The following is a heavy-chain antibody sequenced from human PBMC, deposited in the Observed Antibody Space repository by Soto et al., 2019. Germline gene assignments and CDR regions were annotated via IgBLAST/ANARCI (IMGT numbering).Heavy chain of an antibody. CDR1: GGTFSSYA. Sequence: QVQLVQSGAEVKKPGSSVKVSCKASGGTFSSYAISWVRQAPGQGLEWMGGIIPIFGTANYAQKFQGRVXIXAXVSTSTAYMELSSLRSEDTAVYYCALPYPSQDAFDIWGQGTMVTVSS. V-gene: IGHV1-69*12. CDR2: IIPIFGTA. CDR3: ALPYPSQDAFDI. J-gene: IGHJ3*02.